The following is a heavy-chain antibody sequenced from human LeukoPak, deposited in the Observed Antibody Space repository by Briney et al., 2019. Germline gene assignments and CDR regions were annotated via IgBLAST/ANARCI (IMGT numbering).Heavy chain of an antibody. D-gene: IGHD6-13*01. Sequence: PGGSLRLSCAASGFTFSSYAMSWVRQAPGKGLEWVSTISGSGDTTYYADSVKGRFTISRDNSKNTLYLQMNSLRAEDTAVYYCAAQRTLWQQVLDHWGQGVLVTVSS. CDR3: AAQRTLWQQVLDH. CDR1: GFTFSSYA. J-gene: IGHJ4*02. CDR2: ISGSGDTT. V-gene: IGHV3-23*01.